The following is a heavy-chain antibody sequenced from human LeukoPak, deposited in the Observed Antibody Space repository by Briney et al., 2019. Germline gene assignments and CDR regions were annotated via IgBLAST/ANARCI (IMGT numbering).Heavy chain of an antibody. CDR3: ARASAARVCWFDP. J-gene: IGHJ5*02. D-gene: IGHD5-18*01. V-gene: IGHV3-30-3*01. Sequence: GGSLRLSCAASGFTFSSYAMHWVRQAPGKGLEWVAVISYDGSNKYYADSVKGRFTISRDNSKNTLYLQMNSLRAEDTAVYYCARASAARVCWFDPWGQGTLVTVSS. CDR1: GFTFSSYA. CDR2: ISYDGSNK.